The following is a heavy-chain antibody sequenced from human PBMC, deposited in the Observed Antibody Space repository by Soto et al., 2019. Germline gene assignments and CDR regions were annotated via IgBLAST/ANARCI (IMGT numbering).Heavy chain of an antibody. CDR2: ISYDGSNK. Sequence: PGGSLRLSCAASGFTFSSYGMHWVRQAPGKGLEWVAVISYDGSNKYYADSVKGQFTISRDNSKNTLYLQMNSLRAEDTAVYYCAALAVAGTGDAFDIWGQGTMVTVSS. CDR3: AALAVAGTGDAFDI. D-gene: IGHD6-19*01. CDR1: GFTFSSYG. V-gene: IGHV3-30*03. J-gene: IGHJ3*02.